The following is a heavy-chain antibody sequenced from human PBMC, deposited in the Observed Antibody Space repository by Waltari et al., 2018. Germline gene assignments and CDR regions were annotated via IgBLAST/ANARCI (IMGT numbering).Heavy chain of an antibody. CDR2: IRYDGSNK. CDR1: GFTFRSYG. D-gene: IGHD3-3*02. Sequence: VQLVESGGGVVQPGGSLRLSCAASGFTFRSYGLHWVRQAPGKGLEWVAFIRYDGSNKYYADSVKGRFTISRDNSKNTLYLQMNSLRAEDTAVYYCAKDHFTYFDYWGQGTLVTVSS. V-gene: IGHV3-30*02. J-gene: IGHJ4*02. CDR3: AKDHFTYFDY.